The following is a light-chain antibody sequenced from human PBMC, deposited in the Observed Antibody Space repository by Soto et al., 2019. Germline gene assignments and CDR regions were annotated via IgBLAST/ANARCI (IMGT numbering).Light chain of an antibody. CDR3: AAWDDSLTDYV. Sequence: QSVLTQAPSASETPGQRVTISCSGGSSNIGRNTVNWYQQLPGTAPKLLIYSNNRRPSGVPDRFSGSKSGTSASLAIGGLQSEDEADYYCAAWDDSLTDYVFGTGTKVTVL. CDR1: SSNIGRNT. J-gene: IGLJ1*01. CDR2: SNN. V-gene: IGLV1-44*01.